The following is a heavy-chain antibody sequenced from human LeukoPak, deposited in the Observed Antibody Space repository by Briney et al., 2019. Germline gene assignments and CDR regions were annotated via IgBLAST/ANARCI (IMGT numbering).Heavy chain of an antibody. V-gene: IGHV4-34*01. CDR2: INHSGST. CDR3: ARGEQWRTQDYFDY. CDR1: GGSFSGYY. J-gene: IGHJ4*02. Sequence: PSETLSLTCAVYGGSFSGYYWSWIRQPPGKGLEWIGEINHSGSTNYNPSLKSRVTISVDTSKNQFSLKLSSVTAADTAVYYCARGEQWRTQDYFDYWGQGTLVTVSS. D-gene: IGHD6-19*01.